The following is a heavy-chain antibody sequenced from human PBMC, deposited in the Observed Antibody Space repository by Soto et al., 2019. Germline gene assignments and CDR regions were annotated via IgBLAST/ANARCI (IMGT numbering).Heavy chain of an antibody. Sequence: EVQLVESGGGLVKPGGSLRLSCAASGFTFSSYSMNWVRQAPGKGLEWVSSISSSSSYIYYADSVKGRFTISRDNAKNSLYLQMNSLRAEDTAVYYRARDGSGYLYYYGMDVWGQGTTVTVSS. D-gene: IGHD5-12*01. V-gene: IGHV3-21*01. CDR3: ARDGSGYLYYYGMDV. CDR2: ISSSSSYI. J-gene: IGHJ6*02. CDR1: GFTFSSYS.